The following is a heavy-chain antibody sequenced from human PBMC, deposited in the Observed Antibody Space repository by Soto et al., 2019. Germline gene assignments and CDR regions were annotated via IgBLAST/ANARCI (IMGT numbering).Heavy chain of an antibody. CDR1: GYTFTSYY. J-gene: IGHJ4*02. V-gene: IGHV1-46*01. D-gene: IGHD6-19*01. Sequence: ASVKVSCKASGYTFTSYYMHWVRQAPGQGLEWMGIINPSGGTTSYAQKFQGRVTMTRDTSTSTVYMELSSLRSEDTAVYYCARTQQWLVPLDYWGQGTLVTVSS. CDR2: INPSGGTT. CDR3: ARTQQWLVPLDY.